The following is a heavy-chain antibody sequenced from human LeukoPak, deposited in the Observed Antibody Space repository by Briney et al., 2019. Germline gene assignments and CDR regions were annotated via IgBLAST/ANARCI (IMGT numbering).Heavy chain of an antibody. CDR3: ATIRTGTNWFDP. CDR1: GGSISSGGHY. V-gene: IGHV4-31*11. CDR2: IYYSGTT. D-gene: IGHD1-1*01. J-gene: IGHJ5*02. Sequence: PSQTLSLTCAVSGGSISSGGHYWIWIRQHPGKGLEWIGYIYYSGTTYYNPALRSRVSISADTSKNQFSLNLSSVTAADTAVYYCATIRTGTNWFDPWGQGTLVTVSS.